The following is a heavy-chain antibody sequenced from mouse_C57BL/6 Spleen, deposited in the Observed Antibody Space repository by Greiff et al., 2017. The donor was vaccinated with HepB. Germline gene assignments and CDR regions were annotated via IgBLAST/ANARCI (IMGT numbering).Heavy chain of an antibody. Sequence: QVQLKESGAELVRPGASVTLSCKASGYTFTDYEMHWVKQTPVHGLEWIGAIDPETGGTAYNQKFKGKAILTADKSSSTAYMELRSLTSEDSAVYYCTRSGDYPSYAMDYWGQGTSVTVSS. D-gene: IGHD2-4*01. CDR1: GYTFTDYE. J-gene: IGHJ4*01. V-gene: IGHV1-15*01. CDR3: TRSGDYPSYAMDY. CDR2: IDPETGGT.